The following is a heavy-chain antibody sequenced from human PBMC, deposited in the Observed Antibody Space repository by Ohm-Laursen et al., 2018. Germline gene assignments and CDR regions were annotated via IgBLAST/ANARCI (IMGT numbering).Heavy chain of an antibody. CDR3: ARDDCSGTSCYFWASVY. CDR1: GFTFSDYY. J-gene: IGHJ4*02. D-gene: IGHD2-2*01. Sequence: SLRLSCSASGFTFSDYYMSWIRQAPGKGLEWVSYISSSGSTIYYADSVKGRFTISRDNAKNSLYLQMNSLRAEDTAVYYCARDDCSGTSCYFWASVYWGQRTLVTVSS. V-gene: IGHV3-11*01. CDR2: ISSSGSTI.